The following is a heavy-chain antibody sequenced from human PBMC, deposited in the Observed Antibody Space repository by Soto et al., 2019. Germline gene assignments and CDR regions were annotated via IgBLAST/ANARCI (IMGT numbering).Heavy chain of an antibody. Sequence: EVQLVESGGGLVQPGGSLRLSCAASGFTFSSYDMHWVRQATGKGLEWVSAIGTAGDTYYPGSVKGRFTISRENAKNSLYLQMNSLRAEDTAVYYCARAGYSSGWDFDYWGQGTLVTVSS. CDR3: ARAGYSSGWDFDY. CDR1: GFTFSSYD. J-gene: IGHJ4*02. V-gene: IGHV3-13*01. D-gene: IGHD6-19*01. CDR2: IGTAGDT.